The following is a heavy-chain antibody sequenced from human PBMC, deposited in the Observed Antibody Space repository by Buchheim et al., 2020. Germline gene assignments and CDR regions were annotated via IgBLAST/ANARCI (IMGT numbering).Heavy chain of an antibody. CDR1: EFTFSSYA. CDR3: AKHHGDYIEFFQH. J-gene: IGHJ1*01. V-gene: IGHV3-23*01. D-gene: IGHD4-17*01. Sequence: EVQLLGSGGGLVQPGGSLRLSCAASEFTFSSYAMSWVRQAPGKGLEWVSGISVSGATTKYAGSVKGRFTISRDNSKNTLYLQMNSLRAEDTAIYYCAKHHGDYIEFFQHWGQGT. CDR2: ISVSGATT.